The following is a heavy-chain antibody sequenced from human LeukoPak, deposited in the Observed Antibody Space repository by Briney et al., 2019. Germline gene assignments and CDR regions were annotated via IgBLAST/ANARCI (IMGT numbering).Heavy chain of an antibody. CDR3: AKDLYSSGFSDY. CDR1: GFPFSSSA. Sequence: GGSLRLSCAASGFPFSSSAMSWVRQAPGKGLEWVSAISGSGGSTYYADSVKGRFTISRDNSKNTLYLQMNSLRAEDTAVYYCAKDLYSSGFSDYWGQGTLVTVSS. D-gene: IGHD6-19*01. V-gene: IGHV3-23*01. J-gene: IGHJ4*02. CDR2: ISGSGGST.